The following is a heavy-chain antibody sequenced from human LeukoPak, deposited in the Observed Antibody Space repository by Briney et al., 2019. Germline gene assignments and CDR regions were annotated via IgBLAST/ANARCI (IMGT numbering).Heavy chain of an antibody. CDR2: INPNSGGT. J-gene: IGHJ4*02. CDR3: ARGVAVAGTWTGFYYFDY. D-gene: IGHD6-19*01. Sequence: ASVNVSCKASGYTFTGYYMHWVRQAPGQGLEWMGWINPNSGGTNYAQKFQGWVTMTRDTSISTAYMELSRLRSDDTAVYYCARGVAVAGTWTGFYYFDYWGQGTLVTVSS. V-gene: IGHV1-2*04. CDR1: GYTFTGYY.